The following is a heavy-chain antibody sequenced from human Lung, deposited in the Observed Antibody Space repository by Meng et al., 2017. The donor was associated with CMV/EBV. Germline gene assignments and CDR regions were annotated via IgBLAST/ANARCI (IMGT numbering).Heavy chain of an antibody. CDR3: ERDFDY. CDR2: IKKDGSEK. CDR1: GFTFSNYW. Sequence: GGSLRLSCKVSGFTFSNYWMNWVRQTPEKGLEWVANIKKDGSEKNYLGSVKGRFTISRDNAKNPIYLQMNRLRVEDTAVDYCERDFDYWGQGTLVTVSS. J-gene: IGHJ4*02. V-gene: IGHV3-7*01.